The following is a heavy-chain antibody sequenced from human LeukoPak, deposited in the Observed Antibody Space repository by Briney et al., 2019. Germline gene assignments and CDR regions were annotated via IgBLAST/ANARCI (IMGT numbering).Heavy chain of an antibody. D-gene: IGHD3-22*01. J-gene: IGHJ1*01. CDR2: IYHSGRT. CDR3: ARRRYYDGSGYLE. CDR1: GDSVSRSDSY. V-gene: IGHV4-39*01. Sequence: SETLSLTCSVSGDSVSRSDSYWDWIRQPPGKGLEWIGTIYHSGRTYYSPSLKSRVTMPVDPSNNQFSLNLRSVTAADTAVYYCARRRYYDGSGYLEWGQGTLLSVSS.